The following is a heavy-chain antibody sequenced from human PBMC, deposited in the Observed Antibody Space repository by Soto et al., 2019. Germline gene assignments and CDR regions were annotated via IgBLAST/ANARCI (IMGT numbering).Heavy chain of an antibody. CDR2: ILFDGNKK. D-gene: IGHD1-26*01. J-gene: IGHJ5*02. Sequence: QVQLVESGGGVVRPGRSLRLSCSASGFIFSDYAMHWVRQAPGKGMEWVAVILFDGNKKYYADYVKGQFTISRDNSKNTLYLQMNSLRAEDTAVYYCATDGSQTISGSYLSSWGQGSLVTVSS. V-gene: IGHV3-30*03. CDR3: ATDGSQTISGSYLSS. CDR1: GFIFSDYA.